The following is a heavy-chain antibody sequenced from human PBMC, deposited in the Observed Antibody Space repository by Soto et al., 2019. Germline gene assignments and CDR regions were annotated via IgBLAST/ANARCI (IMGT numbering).Heavy chain of an antibody. J-gene: IGHJ6*02. V-gene: IGHV1-69*12. CDR2: IIPIFGTA. Sequence: QVQLVQSGAEVKKPGSSVKVSCKASGGTFSSYAISWVRQAPGQGLEWMGGIIPIFGTANYAQKFQGRVTITEDESTMTAYMELSSLRSEDTAVYYCARGSSTTVVTYYYYGMDVWGQGTTVTVSS. D-gene: IGHD4-17*01. CDR3: ARGSSTTVVTYYYYGMDV. CDR1: GGTFSSYA.